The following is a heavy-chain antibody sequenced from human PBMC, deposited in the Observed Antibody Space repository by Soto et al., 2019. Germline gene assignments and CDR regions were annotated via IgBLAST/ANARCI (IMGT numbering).Heavy chain of an antibody. V-gene: IGHV3-21*01. J-gene: IGHJ6*02. D-gene: IGHD2-15*01. CDR3: ARECILMVLAAKDYYYYGMDC. CDR1: GFTFSSYS. Sequence: GGSLRLSCAASGFTFSSYSMNWVRQAPGKGLEWVSSISSSSSYIYYADSVKGRFTISRDNAKNSLYLQMNSLRAEDTAVYYCARECILMVLAAKDYYYYGMDCWGQGTTVTVSS. CDR2: ISSSSSYI.